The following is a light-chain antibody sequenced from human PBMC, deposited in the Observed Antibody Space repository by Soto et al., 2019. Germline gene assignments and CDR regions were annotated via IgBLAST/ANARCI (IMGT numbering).Light chain of an antibody. CDR1: SSNIANNY. CDR2: DND. Sequence: QSVLTQPPSVSAAPGQKVTISCSGSSSNIANNYVAWYQHLPGTAPKLLIYDNDKRPSGIPDRFSGSKCGTSATLGITGLQTGDEADYYCETWDDSLSEGVFGGGTKLTVL. CDR3: ETWDDSLSEGV. J-gene: IGLJ3*02. V-gene: IGLV1-51*01.